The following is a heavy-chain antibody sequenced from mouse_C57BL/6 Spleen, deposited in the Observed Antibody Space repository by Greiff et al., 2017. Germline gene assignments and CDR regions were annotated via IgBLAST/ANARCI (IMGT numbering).Heavy chain of an antibody. D-gene: IGHD1-1*01. V-gene: IGHV5-6*01. Sequence: EVQGVESGGDLVKPGGSLKLSCAASGFTFSSYGMSWVRQTPDKRLEWVATISSGGSYTYYPDSVKGRFTISRDNAKNTLYLQMSSLKSEDTAMYYCARLTTVVAYYAMDYWGQGTSVTVSS. CDR1: GFTFSSYG. CDR3: ARLTTVVAYYAMDY. J-gene: IGHJ4*01. CDR2: ISSGGSYT.